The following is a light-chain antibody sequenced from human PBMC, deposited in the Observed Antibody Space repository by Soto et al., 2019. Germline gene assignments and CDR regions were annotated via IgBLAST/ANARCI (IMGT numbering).Light chain of an antibody. CDR3: AAWDDSLDRVL. CDR2: SND. V-gene: IGLV1-44*01. J-gene: IGLJ2*01. CDR1: RSNIATNS. Sequence: QSVVTQPPSASGTPGQRVTISCSGSRSNIATNSVNWYQQLPGTAPKLLIYSNDQRPSGVPDRFSGSKSGTSASLAISGLQSEDEADYYCAAWDDSLDRVLFGGGTKLTVL.